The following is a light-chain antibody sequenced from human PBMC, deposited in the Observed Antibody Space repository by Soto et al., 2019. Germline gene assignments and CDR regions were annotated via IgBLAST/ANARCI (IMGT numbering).Light chain of an antibody. V-gene: IGKV3-20*01. Sequence: EIVLTQSPGTLSVSPRERVSVSCRARQTVTGDYLAWYQQKPGQAPRLLIYEASLRATGIPDRFSGSGSDTDFTLTINGVEAEDSGIYYCQQYSRSISVGGGTKVHIK. CDR1: QTVTGDY. J-gene: IGKJ4*01. CDR2: EAS. CDR3: QQYSRSIS.